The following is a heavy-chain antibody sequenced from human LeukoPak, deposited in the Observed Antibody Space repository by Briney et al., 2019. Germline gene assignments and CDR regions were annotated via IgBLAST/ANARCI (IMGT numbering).Heavy chain of an antibody. CDR3: AREGYCSGGSCYMRWLPRPPFDY. CDR2: IYYRGIT. CDR1: GGSISSYY. D-gene: IGHD2-15*01. Sequence: SETLSLTCTVSGGSISSYYWSWIRQPPGKGLEWIGYIYYRGITNYNPSLKSRVTISVDTSKNQSSLKLSSVTAADTAVYYCAREGYCSGGSCYMRWLPRPPFDYWGQGTLVTVSS. V-gene: IGHV4-59*12. J-gene: IGHJ4*02.